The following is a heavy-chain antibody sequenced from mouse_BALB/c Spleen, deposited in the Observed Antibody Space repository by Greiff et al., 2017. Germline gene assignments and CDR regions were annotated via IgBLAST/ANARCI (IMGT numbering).Heavy chain of an antibody. CDR1: GFTFSSYY. D-gene: IGHD1-1*01. CDR2: INSNGGST. J-gene: IGHJ2*01. Sequence: EVKLVESGGGLVKLGGSLKLSCAASGFTFSSYYMSWVRQTPEKRLELVAAINSNGGSTYYPDTVKGRFTISRDNARNILYLQMSSLRSEDTAMYYCARGGYYGSTYDFDYWGQGTTLTVSS. CDR3: ARGGYYGSTYDFDY. V-gene: IGHV5-6-2*01.